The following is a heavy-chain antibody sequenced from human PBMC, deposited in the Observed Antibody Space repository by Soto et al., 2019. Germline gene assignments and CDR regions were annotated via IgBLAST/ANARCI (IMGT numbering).Heavy chain of an antibody. J-gene: IGHJ4*02. Sequence: PGGSLRLSCAASGFTFSSYAMHWVRQAPGKGLEWVAVISYDGSNKYYADSVKGRFTISRDNSKNTLYLQMNSLRAEDTAVYYCARDPKEDYSSSSGAGYYFDYWGPGTIVTVYS. V-gene: IGHV3-30-3*01. CDR2: ISYDGSNK. D-gene: IGHD6-6*01. CDR1: GFTFSSYA. CDR3: ARDPKEDYSSSSGAGYYFDY.